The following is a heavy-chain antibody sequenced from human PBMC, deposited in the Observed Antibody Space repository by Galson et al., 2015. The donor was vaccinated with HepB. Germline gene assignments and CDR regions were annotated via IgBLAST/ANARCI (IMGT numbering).Heavy chain of an antibody. D-gene: IGHD2-2*01. J-gene: IGHJ4*02. CDR3: ARDAGYCSSTSCYLYSDY. Sequence: SVKVSCKASGYTFTSYGISWVRQAPGQGLEWMGWISAYNGNTNYAQKLQGRVTMTTDTSTSTAYMELRSLRSDDTAVYYCARDAGYCSSTSCYLYSDYWGQGTLVTVSS. CDR1: GYTFTSYG. V-gene: IGHV1-18*04. CDR2: ISAYNGNT.